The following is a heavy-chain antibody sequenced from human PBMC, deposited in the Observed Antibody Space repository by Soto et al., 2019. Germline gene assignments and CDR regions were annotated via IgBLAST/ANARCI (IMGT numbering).Heavy chain of an antibody. CDR2: IYHSGST. Sequence: SETLSLTCAVSSGSISSSNWWSWVRQPPGKGLEWIGEIYHSGSTNYNPSLKSRVTISVDKSKNQFSLKLSSVTAADTAVYYCARLGYCSSTSCYYNWFDPWGQGTLVTVSS. D-gene: IGHD2-2*01. V-gene: IGHV4-4*02. CDR1: SGSISSSNW. CDR3: ARLGYCSSTSCYYNWFDP. J-gene: IGHJ5*02.